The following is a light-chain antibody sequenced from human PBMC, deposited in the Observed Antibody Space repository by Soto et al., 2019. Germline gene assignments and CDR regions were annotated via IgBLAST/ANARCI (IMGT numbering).Light chain of an antibody. Sequence: DIQMTQSPSTLSASVGDRVTITCRASQSISSWLAWYQQKPGKAPKLLIYQASSLQSGVPSRFSGSRSGTEFTLAISSLPPDDFPTYVCQSGVTFGGGTKVEIK. CDR2: QAS. CDR3: QSGVT. V-gene: IGKV1-5*03. J-gene: IGKJ4*01. CDR1: QSISSW.